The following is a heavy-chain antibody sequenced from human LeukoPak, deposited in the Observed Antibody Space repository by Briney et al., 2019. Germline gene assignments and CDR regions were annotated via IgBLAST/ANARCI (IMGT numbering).Heavy chain of an antibody. D-gene: IGHD4-17*01. CDR1: GFTFGSYA. CDR3: AKRAVTTFSSGFHF. CDR2: ISGIGVAT. V-gene: IGHV3-23*01. Sequence: GGSLRLSCAASGFTFGSYAMTWVRQAPGKGLEWASVISGIGVATYYADSVKGRFTISRDNSKNTLYLQMNSLRAEDTAVYYCAKRAVTTFSSGFHFWGQGTLVTVSS. J-gene: IGHJ4*02.